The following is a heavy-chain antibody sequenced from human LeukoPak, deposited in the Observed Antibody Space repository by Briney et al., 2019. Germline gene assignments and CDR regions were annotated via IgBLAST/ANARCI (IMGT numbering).Heavy chain of an antibody. CDR2: IDSSGNA. CDR3: TRDRGQWLVDY. Sequence: SETLSLTCTVSGGSISTSGYYWGWIRQPPGKGLEYFASIDSSGNAYYNPSLRSPVTISADTSKNQFSLKLSSVTAADTAVYYCTRDRGQWLVDYWGQGTLVTVSS. V-gene: IGHV4-39*07. CDR1: GGSISTSGYY. D-gene: IGHD6-19*01. J-gene: IGHJ4*02.